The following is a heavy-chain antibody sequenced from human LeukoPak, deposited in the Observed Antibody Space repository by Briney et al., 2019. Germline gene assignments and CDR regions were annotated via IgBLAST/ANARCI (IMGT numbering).Heavy chain of an antibody. V-gene: IGHV4-34*01. CDR3: AGGHRNWLLTWFDP. J-gene: IGHJ5*02. Sequence: PSETLSLTCAVYGGSFSGNYWSWIRQPPGKGLEWIGEINDSEYTNYNPSLKSRVTISIDTSKNQFSLKLASVTAADTAVYYCAGGHRNWLLTWFDPWGRGTLVTVSS. CDR1: GGSFSGNY. D-gene: IGHD3-9*01. CDR2: INDSEYT.